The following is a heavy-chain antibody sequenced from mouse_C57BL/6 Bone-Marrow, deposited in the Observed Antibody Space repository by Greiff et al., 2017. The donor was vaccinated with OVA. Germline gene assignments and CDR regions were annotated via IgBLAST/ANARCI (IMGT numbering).Heavy chain of an antibody. Sequence: VQLQQSGPGLVKPSQSLSLTCSVTGYSITSGYYWNWIRQFPGNKLEWMGYISYDGSNNYNPSLKNRISITRDTSKNQFFLELNSVTTEDTATYYCARGSYDWYFDVWGTGTTVTVSS. CDR2: ISYDGSN. CDR3: ARGSYDWYFDV. D-gene: IGHD1-1*01. V-gene: IGHV3-6*01. J-gene: IGHJ1*03. CDR1: GYSITSGYY.